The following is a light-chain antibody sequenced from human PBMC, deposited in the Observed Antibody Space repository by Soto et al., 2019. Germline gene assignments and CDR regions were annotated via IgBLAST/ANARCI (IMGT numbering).Light chain of an antibody. Sequence: QSALTQPRSVSGSPGRSVTISCTGTSSDVGGYNYVSWYQQHPDKAPKLMIYDVNKRPSGVPDRFSGSKSGNTASLTISGLQAEDEADYYCCSYAGSYTLVFGGGTKLTVL. CDR3: CSYAGSYTLV. J-gene: IGLJ2*01. CDR1: SSDVGGYNY. CDR2: DVN. V-gene: IGLV2-11*01.